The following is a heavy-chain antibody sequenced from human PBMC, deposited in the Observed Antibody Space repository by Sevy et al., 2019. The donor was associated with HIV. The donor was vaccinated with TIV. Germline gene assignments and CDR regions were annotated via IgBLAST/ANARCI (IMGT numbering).Heavy chain of an antibody. CDR2: ISSSSSYI. V-gene: IGHV3-21*01. CDR1: GFTFSSYS. J-gene: IGHJ3*02. Sequence: GGSLRLSCAASGFTFSSYSMNWVRQAPGKGLEWVSSISSSSSYIYYADSVKGRFTISRDNAKNSLYLQMNCLRAEDTAVYYCARDMSFLRDIVVVVAATLDAFDIWGQGTMVTV. CDR3: ARDMSFLRDIVVVVAATLDAFDI. D-gene: IGHD2-15*01.